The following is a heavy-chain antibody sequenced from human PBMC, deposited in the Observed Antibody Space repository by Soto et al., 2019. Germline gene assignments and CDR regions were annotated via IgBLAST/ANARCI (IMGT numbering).Heavy chain of an antibody. CDR1: GYSFTNCD. J-gene: IGHJ4*02. Sequence: ASVKVSCKASGYSFTNCDINWVRQATGQGLEWMGWINPRSGNTGYAQKFQGRVTMTTDTSITTAYLELSSLRSDDTAVYYCARGSVSGWYREGVNYCRQRTLVTVSS. V-gene: IGHV1-8*01. D-gene: IGHD6-19*01. CDR3: ARGSVSGWYREGVNY. CDR2: INPRSGNT.